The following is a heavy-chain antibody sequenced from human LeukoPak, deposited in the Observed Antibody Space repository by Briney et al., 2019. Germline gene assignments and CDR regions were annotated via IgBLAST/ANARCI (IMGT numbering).Heavy chain of an antibody. D-gene: IGHD6-19*01. CDR1: GGSISSYY. Sequence: SETLSLTCTVSGGSISSYYWTWIRQPPGKGLEWIGYIYYSGSTNYNPSLKSRVTISIDTSKNQFSLKLSSVTAADTAVYYCARLATESSSGWLAFDYWGQGTLVTVSS. CDR3: ARLATESSSGWLAFDY. V-gene: IGHV4-59*08. J-gene: IGHJ4*02. CDR2: IYYSGST.